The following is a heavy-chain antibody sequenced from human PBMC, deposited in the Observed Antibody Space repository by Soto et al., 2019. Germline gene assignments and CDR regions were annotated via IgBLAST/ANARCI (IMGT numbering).Heavy chain of an antibody. D-gene: IGHD6-13*01. CDR2: IYSGGST. Sequence: EVQLVESGGGLIQPGGSLRLSCAASGFTVSSNYMSWVRQAPGKGLEWVSVIYSGGSTYYADSVKGRFTISRDNSKNTLYLQMNSLRAEDTAVYYCARDSRPGIAAAVFFDYWGQGTLVTVSS. CDR1: GFTVSSNY. V-gene: IGHV3-53*01. CDR3: ARDSRPGIAAAVFFDY. J-gene: IGHJ4*02.